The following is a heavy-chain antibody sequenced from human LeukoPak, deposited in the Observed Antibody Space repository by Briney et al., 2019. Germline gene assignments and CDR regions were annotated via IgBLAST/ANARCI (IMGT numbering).Heavy chain of an antibody. D-gene: IGHD5-12*01. CDR1: GFTFSSYG. J-gene: IGHJ4*02. CDR2: IRYDGSNK. V-gene: IGHV3-30*02. CDR3: AKGGRGYSGYDLDY. Sequence: GGSLRLSCAASGFTFSSYGMHWVRQAPGKGLEWVAFIRYDGSNKYCADSVKGRFTISRDNSKNTLYLQMNSLRAEDTAVYYCAKGGRGYSGYDLDYWGQGTLVTVSS.